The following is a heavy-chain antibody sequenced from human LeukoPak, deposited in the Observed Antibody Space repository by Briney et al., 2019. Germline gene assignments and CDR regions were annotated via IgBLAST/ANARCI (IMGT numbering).Heavy chain of an antibody. V-gene: IGHV1-69*05. CDR2: IIPIFGTA. CDR3: ASHADYDFWSGYYSYNWFDP. D-gene: IGHD3-3*01. J-gene: IGHJ5*02. CDR1: GGTFSSYA. Sequence: GASVKVSCKASGGTFSSYAISWVRQAPGQGLEWMGRIIPIFGTANYAQKFQGGVTITTDESTCTAYMELSSLRSEDTAVYYCASHADYDFWSGYYSYNWFDPWGQGTLVTVSS.